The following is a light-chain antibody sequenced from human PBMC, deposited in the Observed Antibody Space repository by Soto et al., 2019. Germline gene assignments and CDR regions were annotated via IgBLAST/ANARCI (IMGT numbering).Light chain of an antibody. CDR1: SSDVGGYNY. CDR3: RSYTSGSTRV. Sequence: QSVLTQPASVSGSPGQSIAISCTGTSSDVGGYNYVSWYQQHPGKAPKLMIYDVTNRPSGVSDRFSGSKSGSTASLTISGLQAEDEADYYCRSYTSGSTRVFGTGTKLTVL. CDR2: DVT. V-gene: IGLV2-14*01. J-gene: IGLJ1*01.